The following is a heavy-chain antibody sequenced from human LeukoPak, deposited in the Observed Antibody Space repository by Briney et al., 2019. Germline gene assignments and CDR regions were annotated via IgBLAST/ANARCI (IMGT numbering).Heavy chain of an antibody. CDR1: GFTFSSYG. J-gene: IGHJ4*02. D-gene: IGHD3-10*01. V-gene: IGHV3-21*01. CDR3: ARDGITMRILEY. Sequence: GGSLRLSCAASGFTFSSYGMSWVRQAPGKGLEWVSSITSSSIYKYYADSMKGRFTISRDNAKNSLYLQMDSLRAEDTAVYYCARDGITMRILEYWGQGTLVTVSS. CDR2: ITSSSIYK.